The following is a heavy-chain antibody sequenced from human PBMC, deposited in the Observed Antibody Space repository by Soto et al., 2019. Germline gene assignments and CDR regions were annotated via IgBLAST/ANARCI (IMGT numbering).Heavy chain of an antibody. CDR2: IWYDGSNK. V-gene: IGHV3-33*01. CDR3: ARSSHYTSXVLLWFGELARDDAFDI. D-gene: IGHD3-10*01. J-gene: IGHJ3*02. Sequence: GGSLRLSCAASGFTFSSYGMHWVRQAPGKGLEWVAVIWYDGSNKYYADSVKGRFTISRDNSKNTLYLQMNSLRAEDTAVYYCARSSHYTSXVLLWFGELARDDAFDIWGQGTMVTVSS. CDR1: GFTFSSYG.